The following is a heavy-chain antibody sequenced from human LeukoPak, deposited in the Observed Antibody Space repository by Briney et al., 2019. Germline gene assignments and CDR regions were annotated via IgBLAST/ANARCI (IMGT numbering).Heavy chain of an antibody. J-gene: IGHJ6*02. Sequence: SETLSLTCTVSGDSISGYYWSWVRQPPGKGLEWLGNVHYRGSTSYNPSLKSRVTILLDTSKNQFSLKLTSVTAADTAVYYCTRDLRNLYYYYGMDVWGQGTTVTVSS. CDR3: TRDLRNLYYYYGMDV. CDR2: VHYRGST. CDR1: GDSISGYY. D-gene: IGHD1-14*01. V-gene: IGHV4-59*01.